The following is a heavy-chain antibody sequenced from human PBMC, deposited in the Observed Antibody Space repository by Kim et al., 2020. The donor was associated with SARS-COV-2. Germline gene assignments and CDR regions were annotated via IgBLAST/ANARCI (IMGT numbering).Heavy chain of an antibody. J-gene: IGHJ5*02. D-gene: IGHD3-10*01. CDR3: ARDQWYGSGDNWFDP. V-gene: IGHV1-69*13. Sequence: SVKVSCKASGGTFSSYAISWVRQAPGQGLEWMGGIIPIFGTANYAQKFQGRVTIIADESTSTAYMELSSLRSEDTAVYYCARDQWYGSGDNWFDPWGQGTLVTVSS. CDR1: GGTFSSYA. CDR2: IIPIFGTA.